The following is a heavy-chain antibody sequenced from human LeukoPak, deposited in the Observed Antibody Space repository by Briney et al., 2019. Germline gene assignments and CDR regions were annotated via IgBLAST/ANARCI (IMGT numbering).Heavy chain of an antibody. Sequence: GRSLRLSCAASGFTFSTYAMYWVRQAPGKGLEWVAIVSYDGSIEYYADSVKGRFTISRDNSKNTLYLQMNSLRAEDTAVYYCARDLLGGGLGYWGQGTLVTVSS. V-gene: IGHV3-30-3*01. CDR3: ARDLLGGGLGY. D-gene: IGHD3-16*01. J-gene: IGHJ4*02. CDR1: GFTFSTYA. CDR2: VSYDGSIE.